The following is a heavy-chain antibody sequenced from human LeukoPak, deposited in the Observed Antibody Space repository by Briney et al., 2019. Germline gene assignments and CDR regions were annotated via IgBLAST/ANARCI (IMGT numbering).Heavy chain of an antibody. CDR3: ARSMVRGVTHGQLDP. CDR1: GFTFSSYA. V-gene: IGHV3-30-3*01. Sequence: GGSLRPSCAASGFTFSSYAMHWVRQAPGKGLEWVAVISYDGSNKYYADSVKGRFTISRDNSKNTLYLQMNSLRAEDTAVYYCARSMVRGVTHGQLDPWGQGTLVTVSS. D-gene: IGHD3-10*01. CDR2: ISYDGSNK. J-gene: IGHJ5*02.